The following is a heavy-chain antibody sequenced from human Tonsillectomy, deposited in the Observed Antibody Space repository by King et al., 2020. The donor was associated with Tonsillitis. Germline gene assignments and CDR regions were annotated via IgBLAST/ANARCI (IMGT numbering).Heavy chain of an antibody. CDR1: GFTFSNYE. CDR2: ITSSGSKI. V-gene: IGHV3-48*03. D-gene: IGHD3-22*01. Sequence: VQLVESGGGLVQPGVSLKLSCAASGFTFSNYEMNWVRQAPGKRLEWVSYITSSGSKIYYADSVKGRFTISRDNAKNTLSLQMNSLRAEDTAVYYCPRENSSSGFYYYGMDVWGQGTTVTVSS. CDR3: PRENSSSGFYYYGMDV. J-gene: IGHJ6*02.